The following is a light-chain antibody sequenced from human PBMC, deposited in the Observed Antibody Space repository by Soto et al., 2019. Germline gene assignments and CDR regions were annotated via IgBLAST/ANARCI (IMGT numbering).Light chain of an antibody. Sequence: EVVMTQSPAALCVSXXXRXXXXXXXSETVATNLAWYQQKPGQAPRLLISGASTRAAGISDRFRGSGSGTEFTLTISSLRSEDSAIYYCQQYFEWPPMTFGQGTKVDI. CDR3: QQYFEWPPMT. J-gene: IGKJ1*01. CDR2: GAS. CDR1: ETVATN. V-gene: IGKV3-15*01.